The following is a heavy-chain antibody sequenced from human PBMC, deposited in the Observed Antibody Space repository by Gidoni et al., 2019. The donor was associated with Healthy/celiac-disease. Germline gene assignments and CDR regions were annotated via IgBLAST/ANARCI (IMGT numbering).Heavy chain of an antibody. Sequence: VQLVQSGAEGKKPGASGKVSGKASGYTFTSYAMHWVRQAPGQRLEWMGWIHAGNGNTKYSQKFQGRVTITRDTSASTAYMELSSLRSEDTAVYYCARGPAGGMDVWGQGTTVTVSS. J-gene: IGHJ6*02. CDR3: ARGPAGGMDV. V-gene: IGHV1-3*01. CDR1: GYTFTSYA. CDR2: IHAGNGNT.